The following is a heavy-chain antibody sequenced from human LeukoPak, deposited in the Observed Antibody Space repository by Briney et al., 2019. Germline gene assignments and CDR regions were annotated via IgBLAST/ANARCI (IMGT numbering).Heavy chain of an antibody. CDR2: ISSSGSTI. CDR1: GFTFSDYY. V-gene: IGHV3-11*01. D-gene: IGHD2-15*01. J-gene: IGHJ4*02. Sequence: GGSLRLSCAASGFTFSDYYMGWIRQAPGKGLEWVSYISSSGSTIYYADSVKGRFTISRDNAKNSLYLQMNSLRAEDTAVYYCARTHSGGSCYSDYWGQGTLVTVSS. CDR3: ARTHSGGSCYSDY.